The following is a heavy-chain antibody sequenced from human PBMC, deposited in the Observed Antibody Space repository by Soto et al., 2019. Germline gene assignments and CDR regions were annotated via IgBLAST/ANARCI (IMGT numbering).Heavy chain of an antibody. Sequence: ASVKVSCKASGYTFTVYYMHWVRQAPGQGLEWMGWINPKSGGTMYPQKFQGRVTMTWDTSISTAYMALTRLRSDDTAVYYCARDLAKGGGSVGFDYWGQGTMVTVYS. V-gene: IGHV1-2*02. CDR1: GYTFTVYY. CDR2: INPKSGGT. CDR3: ARDLAKGGGSVGFDY. J-gene: IGHJ4*02. D-gene: IGHD1-26*01.